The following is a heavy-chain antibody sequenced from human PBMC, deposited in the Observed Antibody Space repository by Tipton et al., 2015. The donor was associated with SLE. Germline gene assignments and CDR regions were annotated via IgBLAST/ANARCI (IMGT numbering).Heavy chain of an antibody. V-gene: IGHV4-4*08. Sequence: TLSLTCNVSADSISNYYWNWIRQSPGKGLEWIGYIYSTGNTNYNPSLASQVTISLDTAKNQFSLRLSSVTAADTAVYFCARHHSLLRRFDPWGQGTLDTVSS. CDR2: IYSTGNT. D-gene: IGHD5-12*01. J-gene: IGHJ5*02. CDR1: ADSISNYY. CDR3: ARHHSLLRRFDP.